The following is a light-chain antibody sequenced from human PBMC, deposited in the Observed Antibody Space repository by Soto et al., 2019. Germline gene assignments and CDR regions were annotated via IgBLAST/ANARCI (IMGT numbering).Light chain of an antibody. J-gene: IGLJ2*01. CDR3: SSYTSSSALVI. Sequence: QSALTQPASVSGSPGQSITISCTGTSSDVGGYNYVSWYQQHPGKAPKLMIYDVSNRPSGVSKRFSGSKYGNTASLTISGLQAEDEADYYCSSYTSSSALVIFGGGTKVTVL. CDR2: DVS. V-gene: IGLV2-14*01. CDR1: SSDVGGYNY.